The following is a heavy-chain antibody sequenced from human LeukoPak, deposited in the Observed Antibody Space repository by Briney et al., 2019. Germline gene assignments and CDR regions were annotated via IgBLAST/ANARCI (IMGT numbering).Heavy chain of an antibody. D-gene: IGHD6-19*01. V-gene: IGHV3-33*08. CDR3: VIDPPDSGWAFWS. Sequence: PGGSLRLSCAASGYTFSGYSMNWVRQAPGKGLEWVAMIWRGGNYKFYADSVKGRFTISRDDSRSDLSLQMDSLRVEDTALYHCVIDPPDSGWAFWSWGQGALVTVSS. CDR1: GYTFSGYS. J-gene: IGHJ5*02. CDR2: IWRGGNYK.